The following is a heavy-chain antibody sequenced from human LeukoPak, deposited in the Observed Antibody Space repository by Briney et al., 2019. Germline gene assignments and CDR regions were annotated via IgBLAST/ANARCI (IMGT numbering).Heavy chain of an antibody. Sequence: PSETLSLTCTVSGGSIGSSDYYWGWIRQPPGKGLEWIASIFYSGNTYYNPSLKSRVTISVDTSKNQFSLKLRSVTAADTAVYYCARTPRDGFWSGRYFDYWGQGTLVTVSS. D-gene: IGHD3-3*01. V-gene: IGHV4-39*01. J-gene: IGHJ4*02. CDR3: ARTPRDGFWSGRYFDY. CDR2: IFYSGNT. CDR1: GGSIGSSDYY.